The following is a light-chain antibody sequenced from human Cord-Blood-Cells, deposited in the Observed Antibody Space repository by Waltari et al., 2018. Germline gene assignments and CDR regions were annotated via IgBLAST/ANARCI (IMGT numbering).Light chain of an antibody. CDR3: CSYAGSSTS. CDR1: SRDGGSYNL. V-gene: IGLV2-23*01. J-gene: IGLJ3*02. CDR2: EGS. Sequence: QSALTQPASVSGSPGQSITISCTGTSRDGGSYNLVSWYQQHPGKAPKLMIYEGSKRPSGVSNRFSGSKSGNTASLTISGLQAEDEADYYCCSYAGSSTSFGGGTKLTVL.